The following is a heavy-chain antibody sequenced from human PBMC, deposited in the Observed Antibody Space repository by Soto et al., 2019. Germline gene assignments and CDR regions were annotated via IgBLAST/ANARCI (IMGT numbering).Heavy chain of an antibody. V-gene: IGHV3-7*01. J-gene: IGHJ4*02. D-gene: IGHD2-2*01. CDR2: IKQDGSEK. CDR3: AKNNRYCSSTNCFVFDY. CDR1: GFTFSGYW. Sequence: GGSLRLSCAASGFTFSGYWMVWVRQATGKGLEWVANIKQDGSEKYYVDSVKGRFTISRDNAKNSLYLLMNSLRAEDTAVYYCAKNNRYCSSTNCFVFDYWGQGTLVTVSS.